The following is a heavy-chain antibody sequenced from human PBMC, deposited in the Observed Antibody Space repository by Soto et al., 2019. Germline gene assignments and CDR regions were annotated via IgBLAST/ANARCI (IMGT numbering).Heavy chain of an antibody. CDR3: ARSDDYIWPGDF. Sequence: QVQLQESGPGLVKPSGTLSLTCAVSSGAISSSNWWSWVRQPPGKGLEWIGEIYHSGSTNYNPSLKSRFTISVDKSKNQFSLKLNSVTAADTAVYYCARSDDYIWPGDFWGQGTLVTVSS. D-gene: IGHD3-16*01. J-gene: IGHJ4*02. V-gene: IGHV4-4*02. CDR2: IYHSGST. CDR1: SGAISSSNW.